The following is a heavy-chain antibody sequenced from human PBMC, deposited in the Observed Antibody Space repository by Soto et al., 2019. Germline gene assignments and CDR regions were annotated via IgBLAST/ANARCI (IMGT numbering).Heavy chain of an antibody. CDR3: ARDKGLPHIGGNYYSIADG. D-gene: IGHD3-22*01. CDR2: IIPVFRAP. V-gene: IGHV1-69*12. J-gene: IGHJ6*02. Sequence: QVHLVQSGAEVKKPGSSVKVSCKVSGGTFDTYAISWVRQAPGQGLEWMGGIIPVFRAPDYAQKFQGRVTIIADESARTANMELTGLRFEDTAVYYCARDKGLPHIGGNYYSIADGWGQGTAVTVSS. CDR1: GGTFDTYA.